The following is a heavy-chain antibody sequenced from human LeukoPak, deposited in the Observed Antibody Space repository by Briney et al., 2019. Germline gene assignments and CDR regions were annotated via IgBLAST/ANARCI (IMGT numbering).Heavy chain of an antibody. V-gene: IGHV3-64D*09. CDR3: VKSGMWADFDF. CDR2: ISNKGGST. D-gene: IGHD1-26*01. Sequence: GGSLRLSCSACGFTFSSYGRHWVRQAPGKGLEYASGISNKGGSTYYADSVKGRFTISRDNSKNTLHLQMSSLRADDTAVYYCVKSGMWADFDFWGQGTLVTVSS. J-gene: IGHJ4*02. CDR1: GFTFSSYG.